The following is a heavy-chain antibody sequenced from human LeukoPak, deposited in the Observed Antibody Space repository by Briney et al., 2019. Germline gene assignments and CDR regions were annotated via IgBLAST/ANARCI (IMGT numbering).Heavy chain of an antibody. CDR3: ARGLAISSSGWYDTFDY. CDR1: GFTFSNSA. D-gene: IGHD6-19*01. Sequence: GGSLRLSCAASGFTFSNSAMYWVRQAPGKGLEFVSVISTNGDRTYYADSVKGRLTISRDNSKNTLYLQMGSLRADDMAVYYCARGLAISSSGWYDTFDYWGQGALVTVSS. J-gene: IGHJ4*02. V-gene: IGHV3-64*02. CDR2: ISTNGDRT.